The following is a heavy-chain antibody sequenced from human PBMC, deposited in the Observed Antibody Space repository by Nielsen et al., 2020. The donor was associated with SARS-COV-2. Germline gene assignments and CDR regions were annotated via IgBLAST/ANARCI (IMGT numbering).Heavy chain of an antibody. CDR3: ARDDWEY. D-gene: IGHD2-21*01. V-gene: IGHV1-18*01. Sequence: WVRQAPGQGLEWMGWISAYNGNTNYAQKLQGRVTMTTDISTSTAYMELRSLRSDDTAVYYCARDDWEYWGQGTLVTVSS. J-gene: IGHJ4*02. CDR2: ISAYNGNT.